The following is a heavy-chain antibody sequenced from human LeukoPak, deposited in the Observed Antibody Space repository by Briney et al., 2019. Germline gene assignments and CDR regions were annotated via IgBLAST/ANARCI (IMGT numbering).Heavy chain of an antibody. J-gene: IGHJ4*02. CDR2: SDGGGSST. Sequence: GGSLRLSCAASGFTFSNHWMHWVRQVPGKGLVWVSRSDGGGSSTSYSDSVKGRFSISRDNAKNSLYLQMNSLRAEDTAVYYCARGVVRYFDYWGQGALVTVSS. D-gene: IGHD3-9*01. CDR3: ARGVVRYFDY. V-gene: IGHV3-74*01. CDR1: GFTFSNHW.